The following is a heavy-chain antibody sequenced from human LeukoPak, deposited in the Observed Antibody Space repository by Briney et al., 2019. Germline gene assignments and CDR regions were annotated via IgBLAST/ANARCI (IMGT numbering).Heavy chain of an antibody. D-gene: IGHD3-10*01. V-gene: IGHV3-30*03. Sequence: GGSLRLSCAASGFTFTTFTMNWVRQAPGKGLEWVALITYDGYYKYYSDSVKGRFTTSSDTSKNTLYLQMNSLRAEDTAVYYCARDLSPVVRASPMGHWGQGTLVTVSS. CDR1: GFTFTTFT. CDR3: ARDLSPVVRASPMGH. J-gene: IGHJ4*02. CDR2: ITYDGYYK.